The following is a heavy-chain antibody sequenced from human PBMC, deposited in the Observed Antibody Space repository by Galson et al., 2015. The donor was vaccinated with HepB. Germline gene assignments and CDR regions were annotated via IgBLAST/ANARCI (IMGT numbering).Heavy chain of an antibody. CDR1: GFSCGTYG. Sequence: SLRLSCAASGFSCGTYGMSWARQGPGEEVEWVSYGGSGGSRDYADAVKGRFTISRDNSKNTLYLQMHSLRAEDTAIYYCAKHRGSQYSYYYVDVWGKGTTVTVSS. CDR3: AKHRGSQYSYYYVDV. CDR2: GGSGGSR. J-gene: IGHJ6*03. D-gene: IGHD2/OR15-2a*01. V-gene: IGHV3-23*01.